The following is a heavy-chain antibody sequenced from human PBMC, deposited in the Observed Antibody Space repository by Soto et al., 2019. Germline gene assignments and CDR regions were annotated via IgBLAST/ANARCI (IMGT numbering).Heavy chain of an antibody. Sequence: GGSLRLSCSASGFTFSDYYMSWIRRAPGKGLEWVSYISSSDNIIYYADSVKGRFTISRDNAKNSLYLQMNSLRAEDTAVYYCARDLGYYDSSGYFDYWGQGSLVTVSS. D-gene: IGHD3-22*01. CDR2: ISSSDNII. J-gene: IGHJ4*02. V-gene: IGHV3-11*01. CDR1: GFTFSDYY. CDR3: ARDLGYYDSSGYFDY.